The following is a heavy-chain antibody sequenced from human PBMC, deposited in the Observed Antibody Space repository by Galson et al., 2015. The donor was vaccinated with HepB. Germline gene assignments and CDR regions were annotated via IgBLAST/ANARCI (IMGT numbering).Heavy chain of an antibody. D-gene: IGHD1-26*01. V-gene: IGHV3-30-3*01. J-gene: IGHJ3*02. CDR2: ISYDGSNK. Sequence: SLRLSCAASGFTFSSYAMHWVRQAPGKGLEWVAVISYDGSNKYYADSVKGRFTISRDNSENTLYLQMNSLRAEDTAVYYCARGGKIKWAFDIWGQGTMVTVSS. CDR1: GFTFSSYA. CDR3: ARGGKIKWAFDI.